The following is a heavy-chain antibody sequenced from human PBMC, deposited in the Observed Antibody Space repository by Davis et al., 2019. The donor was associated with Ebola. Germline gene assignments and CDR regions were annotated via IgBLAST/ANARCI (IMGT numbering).Heavy chain of an antibody. CDR2: IRSKAYGGTT. J-gene: IGHJ4*02. V-gene: IGHV3-49*04. Sequence: GGSLRLSCRGSGFTFGDYAMSWVRQAPGKGLEWVGFIRSKAYGGTTEYAASVKGRFTISRDDSKSIAYLQMNSLKTEDTAVYYCTREDGGATDYWGQGTLVTVSS. CDR3: TREDGGATDY. D-gene: IGHD1-26*01. CDR1: GFTFGDYA.